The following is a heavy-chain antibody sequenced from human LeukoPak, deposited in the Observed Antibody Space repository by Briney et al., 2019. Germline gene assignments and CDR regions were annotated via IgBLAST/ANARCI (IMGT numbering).Heavy chain of an antibody. CDR1: GYTFTGYY. V-gene: IGHV1-2*02. J-gene: IGHJ4*02. CDR2: INPNSGGT. D-gene: IGHD3-9*01. Sequence: GASVKVSFKASGYTFTGYYMHWVRQAPGQGREWMGWINPNSGGTNYAQKFQGRVTMTRDTSISTAYMELSRLRSDDTAVYYCAREIQYFDWFGTFDYWGQGTLVTVSS. CDR3: AREIQYFDWFGTFDY.